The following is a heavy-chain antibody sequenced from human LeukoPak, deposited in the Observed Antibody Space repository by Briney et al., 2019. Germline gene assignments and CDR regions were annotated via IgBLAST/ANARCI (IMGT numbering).Heavy chain of an antibody. V-gene: IGHV7-4-1*02. D-gene: IGHD6-19*01. J-gene: IGHJ4*02. CDR3: ARGLAVAGGRTFDY. CDR1: GYTFTAYY. Sequence: GASVKVSCKASGYTFTAYYIHWVRQAPGQGLEWMGWINTNTGNPTYAQGFTGRFVFSLDTSVSTAYLQISSLKAEDTAVYYCARGLAVAGGRTFDYWGQGALVTVSS. CDR2: INTNTGNP.